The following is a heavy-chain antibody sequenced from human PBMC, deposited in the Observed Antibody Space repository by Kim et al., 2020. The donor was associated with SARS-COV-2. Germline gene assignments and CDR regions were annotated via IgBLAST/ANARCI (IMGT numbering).Heavy chain of an antibody. CDR2: IYYSGST. V-gene: IGHV4-59*01. D-gene: IGHD6-13*01. CDR3: ARGHRAGAGHLDS. Sequence: SETLSLTCTVSGGSTSCYYWSWIRQPPGEGLEWIGYIYYSGSTNYNPSLKSRVTISIDTSKNQFSLKVRSVPAADTAVYYCARGHRAGAGHLDSWGQGALGTVSS. J-gene: IGHJ4*02. CDR1: GGSTSCYY.